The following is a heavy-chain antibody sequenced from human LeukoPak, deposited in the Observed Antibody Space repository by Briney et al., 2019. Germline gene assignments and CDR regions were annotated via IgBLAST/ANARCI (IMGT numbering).Heavy chain of an antibody. V-gene: IGHV1-69*04. CDR1: GGTFSSYA. J-gene: IGHJ4*02. CDR3: ARAEWDYYYDSSGYYPLDY. Sequence: GASVKFSCKASGGTFSSYAISWVRQAPGPGLEWMGRIIPILGIANYAQKFQGRVTITADKSTSTAYMELSSLRSEDTAVYYCARAEWDYYYDSSGYYPLDYWGQGTLVTVSS. D-gene: IGHD3-22*01. CDR2: IIPILGIA.